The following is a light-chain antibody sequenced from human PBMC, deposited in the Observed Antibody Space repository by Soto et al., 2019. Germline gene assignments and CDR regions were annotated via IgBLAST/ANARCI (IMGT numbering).Light chain of an antibody. J-gene: IGKJ2*01. CDR1: QSISSW. CDR2: DAS. Sequence: DIQMTQSPSTLSASVGDRVTITCRASQSISSWLAWYQQKPGKAPKLLIYDASSFESGVPSRFSGSGSGTEFTLTISSLQPDDFATYYCQQYNGYPYTFGQGTKLEIK. CDR3: QQYNGYPYT. V-gene: IGKV1-5*01.